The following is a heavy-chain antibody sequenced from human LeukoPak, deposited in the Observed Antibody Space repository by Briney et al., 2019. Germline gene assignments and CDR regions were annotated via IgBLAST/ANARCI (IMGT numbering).Heavy chain of an antibody. J-gene: IGHJ5*02. CDR1: GFSFNIYG. CDR2: IWSDGNRK. D-gene: IGHD3-22*01. V-gene: IGHV3-33*01. CDR3: ERDCDTSGHYSWFDP. Sequence: GGSLRLSCEASGFSFNIYGMHWVRQAPGKGLEWVAVIWSDGNRKYYADSVKGRFTISRDTSKNTLYLQMSSLRAEDTAVYYCERDCDTSGHYSWFDPWGPGTLVTVSS.